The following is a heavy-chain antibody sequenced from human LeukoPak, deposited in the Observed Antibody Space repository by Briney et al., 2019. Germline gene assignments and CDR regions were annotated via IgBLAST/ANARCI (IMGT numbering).Heavy chain of an antibody. CDR2: ISSTSIYR. V-gene: IGHV3-21*01. Sequence: PGGSLRLSCAASGFTFSSYSLNWVRQTPGKGLEWVSSISSTSIYRYYADSVKGRFTISRDNSKNTLYLQMRSLRVEDTAVYYCARHAGNGLHYFDYWGQGTLVTVSS. CDR3: ARHAGNGLHYFDY. D-gene: IGHD5-24*01. J-gene: IGHJ4*02. CDR1: GFTFSSYS.